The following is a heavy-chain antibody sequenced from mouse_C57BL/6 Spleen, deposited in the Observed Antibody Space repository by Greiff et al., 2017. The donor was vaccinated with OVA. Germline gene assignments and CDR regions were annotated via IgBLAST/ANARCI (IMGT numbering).Heavy chain of an antibody. CDR2: ISRGSSTI. CDR1: GFTFSDYG. J-gene: IGHJ2*01. V-gene: IGHV5-17*01. Sequence: EVKLMESGGGLVKPGGSLKLSCAASGFTFSDYGMHWVRQAPEKGLEWVAYISRGSSTIYYADTVKGRFTISRDNATNTLFLQMTSLRSEDTAMYYCARRTVVATDWGQGTTLTVSS. CDR3: ARRTVVATD. D-gene: IGHD1-1*01.